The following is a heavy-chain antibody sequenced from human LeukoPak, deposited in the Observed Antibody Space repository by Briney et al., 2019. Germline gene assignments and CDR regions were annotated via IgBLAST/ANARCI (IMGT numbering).Heavy chain of an antibody. CDR3: ARHNPQDISYAFDI. CDR1: GGSFSGYY. J-gene: IGHJ3*02. V-gene: IGHV4-34*01. Sequence: SETLSLTCAVYGGSFSGYYWSWIRQPPGKGLEWIGKINHSGSTNYNPSLKSRVTISVDTSKNQFSLKLSSVTAADTAVYYCARHNPQDISYAFDIWGQGTMVTVSS. CDR2: INHSGST. D-gene: IGHD3-9*01.